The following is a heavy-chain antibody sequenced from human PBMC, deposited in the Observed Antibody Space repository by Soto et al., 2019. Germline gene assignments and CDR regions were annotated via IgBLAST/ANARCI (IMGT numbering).Heavy chain of an antibody. CDR1: GGSFSGYY. Sequence: QVQLQQWGAGLLKPSETLSLTCAVYGGSFSGYYWSWIRQPPGKGLEWFGEINHRGSTNYNPSLKSRVTISVDTSKNQFSLKLSSVTAADTAVYYCARASTYDILTGYPRDWFDPWGQGTLVTVSS. D-gene: IGHD3-9*01. CDR2: INHRGST. CDR3: ARASTYDILTGYPRDWFDP. J-gene: IGHJ5*02. V-gene: IGHV4-34*01.